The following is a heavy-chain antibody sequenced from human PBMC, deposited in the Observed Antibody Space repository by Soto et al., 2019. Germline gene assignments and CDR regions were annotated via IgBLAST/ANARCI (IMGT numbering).Heavy chain of an antibody. CDR2: IKVDGTEK. Sequence: LVDSGGGLVQPGGSLRLSCAASGFIFRDYWMNWVRQAPGKGPEWVANIKVDGTEKNYVDSVKGRFTISRDNAKNSLYLQMNSLRVEDTAVYYCARDEICDGVTFILGYFQQWGQGTPVTVSS. CDR1: GFIFRDYW. CDR3: ARDEICDGVTFILGYFQQ. D-gene: IGHD2-21*01. J-gene: IGHJ1*01. V-gene: IGHV3-7*03.